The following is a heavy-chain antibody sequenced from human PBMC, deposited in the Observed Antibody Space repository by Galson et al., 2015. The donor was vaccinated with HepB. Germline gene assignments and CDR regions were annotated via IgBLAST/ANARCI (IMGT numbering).Heavy chain of an antibody. V-gene: IGHV1-69*13. CDR3: ASSRSSGWLHAY. J-gene: IGHJ4*02. CDR2: IIPIFGTA. CDR1: GGTFSSYA. Sequence: SVKVSCKASGGTFSSYAISWVRQAPGQGLEWMGGIIPIFGTANYAQKFQGRVTITADESTSTAYMELSSLRSEDTAVYYCASSRSSGWLHAYWGQGTLVTVSS. D-gene: IGHD6-19*01.